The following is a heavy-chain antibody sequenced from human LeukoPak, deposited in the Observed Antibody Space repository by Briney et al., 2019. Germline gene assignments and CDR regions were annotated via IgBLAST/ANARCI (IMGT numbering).Heavy chain of an antibody. J-gene: IGHJ4*02. CDR2: ISPSGGGT. D-gene: IGHD3-10*01. CDR3: AREGLLWFGELLSGRDYFDY. V-gene: IGHV3-23*01. Sequence: GGSLRLSCAASGFTFSSYGMNWVRQAPGKGLEWISGISPSGGGTYYADFVKGRFTISRDDSKNTLYLQTNSLRGDDTAVYYCAREGLLWFGELLSGRDYFDYWGQGTLVTVSS. CDR1: GFTFSSYG.